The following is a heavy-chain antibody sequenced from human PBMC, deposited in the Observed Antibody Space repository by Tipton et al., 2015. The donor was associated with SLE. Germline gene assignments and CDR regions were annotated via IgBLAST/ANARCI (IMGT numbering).Heavy chain of an antibody. J-gene: IGHJ4*02. CDR1: GGSFSGHY. CDR3: ATSWAPAGRGMVYFDY. Sequence: TLSLTCVVYGGSFSGHYWWNWIRQSPEKGLEWIGEINHSGSTNYNPSLKSRVTISVDTSTNQFSLELSSATAADTAVYYCATSWAPAGRGMVYFDYWGQGTLVTVSS. CDR2: INHSGST. D-gene: IGHD6-13*01. V-gene: IGHV4-34*01.